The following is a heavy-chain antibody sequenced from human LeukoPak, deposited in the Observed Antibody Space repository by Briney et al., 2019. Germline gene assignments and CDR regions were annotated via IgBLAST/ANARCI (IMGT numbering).Heavy chain of an antibody. CDR2: IYTSGST. CDR3: ARDADSSSWYRIY. J-gene: IGHJ4*02. CDR1: GGSVSSNY. D-gene: IGHD6-13*01. V-gene: IGHV4-4*07. Sequence: SETLSLTCTVSGGSVSSNYWSWIRQPAGKGMEWIGRIYTSGSTNYNPSLKSRVTLSIDTSKNQFSLKLSSVTAADTAVYYCARDADSSSWYRIYWGQGTLVTVSS.